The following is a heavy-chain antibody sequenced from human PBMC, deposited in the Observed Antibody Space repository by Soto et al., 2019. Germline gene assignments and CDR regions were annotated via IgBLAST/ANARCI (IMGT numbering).Heavy chain of an antibody. CDR2: ISTSGSNK. D-gene: IGHD4-4*01. J-gene: IGHJ5*02. Sequence: VRYGASGYKCSSCGLRCVRKTNGKGLEWVSNISTSGSNKYYADSVKGRFTIFRDNSKNTLYLQMNSLRAEDTAVYYCARLRTVTTSDWFDPWGQGTLVTVSS. CDR3: ARLRTVTTSDWFDP. V-gene: IGHV3-48*01. CDR1: GYKCSSCG.